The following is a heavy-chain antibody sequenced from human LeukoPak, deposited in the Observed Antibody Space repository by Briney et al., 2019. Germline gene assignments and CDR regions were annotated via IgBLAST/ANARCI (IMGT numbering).Heavy chain of an antibody. Sequence: SSETLSLTCTVSGGSISSYYWSWIRQSPGKGLECIGYIHYTGSTNYNPSLKGRVTISVETSKNQFSLKLKSVTAADTAVYYCARGGYYGSGNDFRFDPWGQGTLVTVSS. J-gene: IGHJ5*02. V-gene: IGHV4-59*01. CDR1: GGSISSYY. D-gene: IGHD3-10*01. CDR2: IHYTGST. CDR3: ARGGYYGSGNDFRFDP.